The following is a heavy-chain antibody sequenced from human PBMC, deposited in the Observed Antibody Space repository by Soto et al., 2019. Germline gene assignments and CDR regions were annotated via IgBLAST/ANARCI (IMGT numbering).Heavy chain of an antibody. Sequence: SSETLSLTCAVYGGSFSGYYWSWIRQPPGKGLEWIGEINHSGSTNYNPSLKSRVTISVDTSKNQFSLKLSSVTAADTAVYYCARVLELWRIYYYYYMDVWGKGTTVTVSS. J-gene: IGHJ6*03. CDR1: GGSFSGYY. CDR2: INHSGST. D-gene: IGHD3-3*01. V-gene: IGHV4-34*01. CDR3: ARVLELWRIYYYYYMDV.